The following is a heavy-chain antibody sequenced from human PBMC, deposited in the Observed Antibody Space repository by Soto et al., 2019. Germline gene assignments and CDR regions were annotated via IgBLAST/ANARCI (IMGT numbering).Heavy chain of an antibody. V-gene: IGHV1-24*01. CDR1: GYTLTYLS. CDR3: ATDPTKWWDSSY. D-gene: IGHD2-8*01. Sequence: ASVTVSCQVSGYTLTYLSMHWVRQAPGKGLEWMGGFDPEDGETIYAQKFQGRVTMTEDTSTDTAYMELSSLRSEDTAVYYCATDPTKWWDSSYWGQGTLVTVSS. CDR2: FDPEDGET. J-gene: IGHJ4*02.